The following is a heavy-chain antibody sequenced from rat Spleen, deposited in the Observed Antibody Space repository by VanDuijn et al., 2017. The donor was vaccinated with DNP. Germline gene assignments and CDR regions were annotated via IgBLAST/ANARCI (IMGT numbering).Heavy chain of an antibody. CDR1: GFSLTNYH. Sequence: QVQLQESGPGLVQPSQTLSLTCTVSGFSLTNYHVHWVRQSPGKGLEWMGVMWNDGDTSYNSVLKSRLSISRATSKSQVILKVNSLQAEDTATYYCARPPEYSGNWFAFWGQGTLVTVSS. CDR2: MWNDGDT. V-gene: IGHV2-32*01. J-gene: IGHJ3*01. CDR3: ARPPEYSGNWFAF. D-gene: IGHD4-2*01.